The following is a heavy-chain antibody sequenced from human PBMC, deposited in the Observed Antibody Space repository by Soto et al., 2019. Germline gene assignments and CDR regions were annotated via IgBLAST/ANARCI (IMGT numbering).Heavy chain of an antibody. CDR2: MQPSSGRT. Sequence: QVQLVQSGAEVREPGASVKVSCKASGYSFTSLDITWVRQTTGQGLEWMGWMQPSSGRTGYAQKLQGRVTMTRDTSINTAYMELSSLTSDDTAFYYCARGVTAGVDYWGQGTLVTVSS. CDR3: ARGVTAGVDY. V-gene: IGHV1-8*01. J-gene: IGHJ4*02. D-gene: IGHD1-26*01. CDR1: GYSFTSLD.